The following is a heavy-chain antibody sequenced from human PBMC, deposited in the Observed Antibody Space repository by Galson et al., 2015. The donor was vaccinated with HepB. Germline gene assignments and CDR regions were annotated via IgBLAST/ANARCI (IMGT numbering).Heavy chain of an antibody. CDR3: ARDRCSGSTCYSSFSMDV. CDR1: GFNFNVYS. Sequence: SLRLSCAASGFNFNVYSMNWVRQAPGTGLEWIAFINSGSSTSYYADSVRGRFTISRDNAESSLFLQMNSLRAGDTAVYYCARDRCSGSTCYSSFSMDVWGQGTTVTVSS. V-gene: IGHV3-48*01. J-gene: IGHJ6*02. D-gene: IGHD2-15*01. CDR2: INSGSSTS.